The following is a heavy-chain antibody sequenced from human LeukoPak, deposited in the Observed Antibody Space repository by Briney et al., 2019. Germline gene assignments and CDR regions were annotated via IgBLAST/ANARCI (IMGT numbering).Heavy chain of an antibody. J-gene: IGHJ4*02. CDR3: ARDKQDYDSSGYYDY. CDR1: GFTVSSNY. Sequence: GGSLRLSCAASGFTVSSNYMSWVRQAPGKGLEWVSVIYSGGITYYADSVKGRFTISRDNSKNTLYPQMNSLRAEDTAVYYCARDKQDYDSSGYYDYWGQGTLVTVSS. D-gene: IGHD3-22*01. CDR2: IYSGGIT. V-gene: IGHV3-66*01.